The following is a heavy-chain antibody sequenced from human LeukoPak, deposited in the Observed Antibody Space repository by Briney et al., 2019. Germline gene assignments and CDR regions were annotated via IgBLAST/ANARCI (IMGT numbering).Heavy chain of an antibody. CDR3: AKDYDMWTGSLDY. J-gene: IGHJ4*02. CDR2: ITDTGDST. CDR1: GFPFSSSA. D-gene: IGHD3-9*01. Sequence: GGSLRLSCAASGFPFSSSAMTWVRQAPGKGLEWVSTITDTGDSTHYADSVKGRFTFSRDNSKNTLYLQMNSLRAEDTAVYFCAKDYDMWTGSLDYWGQGTLVTVSS. V-gene: IGHV3-23*01.